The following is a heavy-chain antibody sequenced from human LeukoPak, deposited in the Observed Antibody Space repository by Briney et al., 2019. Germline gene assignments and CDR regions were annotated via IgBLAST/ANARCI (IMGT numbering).Heavy chain of an antibody. D-gene: IGHD6-25*01. CDR1: GYTFTNYW. CDR2: IYPGDSDT. J-gene: IGHJ5*02. Sequence: GESLKISCKGSGYTFTNYWIGWVRQMPGKGLEWMGIIYPGDSDTRYSPSFQGQVTISADKSISTAYLQWSSLKASDTALVYCARTPYSSGSSWFDPWGQGTLVTVSS. V-gene: IGHV5-51*01. CDR3: ARTPYSSGSSWFDP.